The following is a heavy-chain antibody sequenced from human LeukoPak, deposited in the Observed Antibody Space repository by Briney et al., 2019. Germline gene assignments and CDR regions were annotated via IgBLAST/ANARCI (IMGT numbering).Heavy chain of an antibody. V-gene: IGHV3-49*03. D-gene: IGHD3-10*01. CDR1: GFTFGDYA. CDR2: IRSKVYGGTT. CDR3: ARENTMVRGATYYYYGMDV. J-gene: IGHJ6*02. Sequence: PGRSLRLSCTASGFTFGDYAMSWFRQAPGKGLEWVGFIRSKVYGGTTEYAASVKGRFTISRDDSKSIAYLQMNSLKTEDTAVYYCARENTMVRGATYYYYGMDVWGQGTTVTVSS.